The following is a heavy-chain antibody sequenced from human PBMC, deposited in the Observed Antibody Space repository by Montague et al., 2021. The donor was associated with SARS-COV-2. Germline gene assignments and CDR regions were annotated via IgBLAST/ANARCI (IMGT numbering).Heavy chain of an antibody. CDR2: SGYGGTS. V-gene: IGHV4-39*01. D-gene: IGHD1-1*01. Sequence: SETLSLTCTVSSGSISNDIYYWGWIRQPPGKGPEWIGGSGYGGTSYTNRSLKSRVTISIDPSKNKCSLKMTAVTAADTAVYFCARQDIQLRFDLWGRGTLVTVSS. J-gene: IGHJ2*01. CDR1: SGSISNDIYY. CDR3: ARQDIQLRFDL.